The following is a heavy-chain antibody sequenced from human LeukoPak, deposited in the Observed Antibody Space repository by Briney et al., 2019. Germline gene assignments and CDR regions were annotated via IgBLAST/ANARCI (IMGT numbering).Heavy chain of an antibody. J-gene: IGHJ4*02. CDR3: ATSITLDYGGTPTYFDS. Sequence: GASVKVSCKVSGYTLTEVSTHWVRQAPGKGLEWMGGFDPEEGETIYAQKFQGRVTMTEDTSTDTAYMDLSSLRSEDTAVYYCATSITLDYGGTPTYFDSWGQGTLVTVSS. D-gene: IGHD4-23*01. CDR1: GYTLTEVS. V-gene: IGHV1-24*01. CDR2: FDPEEGET.